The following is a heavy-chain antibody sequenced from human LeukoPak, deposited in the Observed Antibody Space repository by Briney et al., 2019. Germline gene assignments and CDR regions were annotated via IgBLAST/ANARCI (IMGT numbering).Heavy chain of an antibody. V-gene: IGHV3-23*01. CDR1: GFTFSSQA. D-gene: IGHD1-1*01. Sequence: PGGSLRLSCAASGFTFSSQAMSWVRQAPGKGLEWVSLICSSGGSTYYADSVKGRFTISRDNSQNTVYLQMNSLRAEDTALYYCAKRVEYYFDYWGQGTLVTVSS. J-gene: IGHJ4*02. CDR3: AKRVEYYFDY. CDR2: ICSSGGST.